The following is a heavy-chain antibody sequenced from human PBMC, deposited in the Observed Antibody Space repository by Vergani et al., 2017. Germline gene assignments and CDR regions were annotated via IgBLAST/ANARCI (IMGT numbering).Heavy chain of an antibody. CDR2: ISYDGSNK. V-gene: IGHV3-30*04. CDR3: AREVTFGGVNRFDY. J-gene: IGHJ4*02. CDR1: RFTFSSYA. D-gene: IGHD3-16*01. Sequence: QVQLVESGGGVVQPGRSLRLSCAASRFTFSSYAMHWVRQAPGKGLEWVAVISYDGSNKYYADSVKGRFTISRDNSKNTLYLQMNSLRAEDTAVYYCAREVTFGGVNRFDYWGQGTLVTVSS.